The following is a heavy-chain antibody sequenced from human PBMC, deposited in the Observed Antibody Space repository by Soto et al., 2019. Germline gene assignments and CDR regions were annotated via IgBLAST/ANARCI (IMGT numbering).Heavy chain of an antibody. CDR3: ATVETPGGGPPASPTPQAVAV. D-gene: IGHD2-21*02. J-gene: IGHJ3*01. CDR1: GGTFNTYI. Sequence: QVQLVQSGAEVKKPGSSVKVSCKASGGTFNTYIITWMRQAPGQGLAWVGGIIPSFGTANYAPKFRGRVTITADDSTSTVYMEVSSLRSEDTALYFCATVETPGGGPPASPTPQAVAVWGQGTKVTVSS. V-gene: IGHV1-69*01. CDR2: IIPSFGTA.